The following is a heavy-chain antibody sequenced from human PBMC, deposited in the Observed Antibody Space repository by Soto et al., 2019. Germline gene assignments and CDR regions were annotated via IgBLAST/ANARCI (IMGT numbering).Heavy chain of an antibody. CDR1: GFTFSSYG. D-gene: IGHD4-17*01. Sequence: QVQLVESGGGVVQPGRSLRLSCAASGFTFSSYGMHWVRQAPGKGLEWVAVISYDGSNKYYAESVKGRFTISRDNSKNTLYLQMNSLRAEDTAVYYCAKDRLRFYYGMDVWGQGTTVTVSS. CDR2: ISYDGSNK. V-gene: IGHV3-30*18. J-gene: IGHJ6*02. CDR3: AKDRLRFYYGMDV.